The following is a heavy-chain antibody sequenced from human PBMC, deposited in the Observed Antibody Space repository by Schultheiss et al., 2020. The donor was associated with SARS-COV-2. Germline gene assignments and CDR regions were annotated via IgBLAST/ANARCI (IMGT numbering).Heavy chain of an antibody. CDR3: AKGGGIRFLEQGGAFDI. CDR1: GFTFSSYG. CDR2: ISYDGSNK. V-gene: IGHV3-30*12. D-gene: IGHD3-3*01. Sequence: GGSLRLSCAASGFTFSSYGMHWVRQAPGKGLEWVAVISYDGSNKYYADSVKGRFTISRDNSKNTLYLQMNSLRAEDTAVYYCAKGGGIRFLEQGGAFDIWGQGTMVTVSS. J-gene: IGHJ3*02.